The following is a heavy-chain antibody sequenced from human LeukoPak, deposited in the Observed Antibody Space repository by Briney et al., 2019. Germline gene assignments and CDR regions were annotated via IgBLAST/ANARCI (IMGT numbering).Heavy chain of an antibody. V-gene: IGHV1-8*01. CDR1: VYSFTSYN. CDR3: AAHTYYYSSGSFGH. CDR2: MNPSSGNT. J-gene: IGHJ4*02. D-gene: IGHD3-10*01. Sequence: ASVIVSCKASVYSFTSYNIKLVRQTTGQRPEWIVWMNPSSGNTGYAQRFQGRVTMTRDTSTSTAYLELSRLTSDDTAVYYCAAHTYYYSSGSFGHWGQGTLVTVSS.